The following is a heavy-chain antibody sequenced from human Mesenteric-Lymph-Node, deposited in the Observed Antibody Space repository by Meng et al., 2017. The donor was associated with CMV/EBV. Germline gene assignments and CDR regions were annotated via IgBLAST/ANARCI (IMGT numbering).Heavy chain of an antibody. CDR3: AKARFLEWLEYYYGMDV. J-gene: IGHJ6*02. D-gene: IGHD3-3*01. CDR1: GFTFSSYA. Sequence: GGSLRLSWAASGFTFSSYAMSWVRQAPGKGLEWVSVIYSGGSSTYYADSVKGRFTISRDNSKNTLYLQMNSLRAEDTAVYYCAKARFLEWLEYYYGMDVWGQGTTVTVSS. V-gene: IGHV3-23*03. CDR2: IYSGGSST.